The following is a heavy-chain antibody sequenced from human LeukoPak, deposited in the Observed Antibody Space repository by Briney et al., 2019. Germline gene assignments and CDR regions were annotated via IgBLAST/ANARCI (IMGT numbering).Heavy chain of an antibody. CDR1: GFSFTNAW. J-gene: IGHJ5*02. CDR2: ISSSSSYI. Sequence: PGGSLRLSCAASGFSFTNAWMTWVRQAPGKGLEWVSSISSSSSYIYYADSVKGRFTISRDNAKNSVSLQMNSLTAEDTAVYYCARIYLKMASASWGQGTLVTVSS. V-gene: IGHV3-21*01. CDR3: ARIYLKMASAS. D-gene: IGHD2-8*01.